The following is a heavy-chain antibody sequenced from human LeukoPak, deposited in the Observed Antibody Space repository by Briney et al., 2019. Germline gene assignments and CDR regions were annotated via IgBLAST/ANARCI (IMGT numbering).Heavy chain of an antibody. D-gene: IGHD5-18*01. Sequence: SETLSLTCTVSGGSISSYYWSWIRQPPGKGLEWIGYIYYSGSTNYNPSLKSRVTMSVNTSKNQFSLKLSSVTAADTAMYYCARDGYSYGYTMDYWGQGTLVTVSS. CDR1: GGSISSYY. V-gene: IGHV4-59*01. J-gene: IGHJ4*02. CDR2: IYYSGST. CDR3: ARDGYSYGYTMDY.